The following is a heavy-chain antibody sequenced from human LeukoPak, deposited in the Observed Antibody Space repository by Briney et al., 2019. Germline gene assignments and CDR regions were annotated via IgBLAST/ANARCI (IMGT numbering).Heavy chain of an antibody. Sequence: GGSLRLSCAASGLTLSPYWMHWVRQAPGKGLEWVAVIWFDGTNKYYADSVRGRFTISRDNSKNTLYLQMSSLRAEDTAVYYCARDRGVAAHLDYWGQGTLVTVSS. V-gene: IGHV3-33*08. CDR3: ARDRGVAAHLDY. J-gene: IGHJ4*02. D-gene: IGHD5-12*01. CDR2: IWFDGTNK. CDR1: GLTLSPYW.